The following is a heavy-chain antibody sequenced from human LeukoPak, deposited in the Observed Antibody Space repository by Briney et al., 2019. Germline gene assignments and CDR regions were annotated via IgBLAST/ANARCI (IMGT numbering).Heavy chain of an antibody. CDR1: GGSLSSYY. Sequence: SETLSLTCTVSGGSLSSYYWSWIRQPPGKGLEWIGYIYYSGSTNYNPSLKSRVTISVDTSKNQFSLKLSSVTAADTAVYYCARGLRQFIVGATVSWFDPWGQGTLVTVSS. V-gene: IGHV4-59*01. CDR3: ARGLRQFIVGATVSWFDP. CDR2: IYYSGST. D-gene: IGHD1-26*01. J-gene: IGHJ5*02.